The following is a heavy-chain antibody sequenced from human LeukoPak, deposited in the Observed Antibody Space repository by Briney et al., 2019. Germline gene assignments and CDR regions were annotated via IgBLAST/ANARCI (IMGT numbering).Heavy chain of an antibody. V-gene: IGHV3-30*02. J-gene: IGHJ3*02. CDR1: GFTFSSYG. D-gene: IGHD1-26*01. Sequence: PGGSLRLSCAASGFTFSSYGMHWVRQAPGKGLEWVAFIRYDGSNKYYADSVKGRFTISRDNSKNTLYLQMNSLRAEDTAVYYCARAPVGASPHAFDIWGQGAMVTVSS. CDR2: IRYDGSNK. CDR3: ARAPVGASPHAFDI.